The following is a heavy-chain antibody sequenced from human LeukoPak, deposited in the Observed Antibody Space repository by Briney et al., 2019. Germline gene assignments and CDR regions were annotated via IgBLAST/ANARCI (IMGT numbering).Heavy chain of an antibody. J-gene: IGHJ4*02. D-gene: IGHD1-7*01. V-gene: IGHV5-51*01. Sequence: GESLKISCKGSGYSFTNYWIGWVRQMPGKGLEWMGIIYPGDSNTTYSPSFQGQVTISADKSIGTAYLQWSSLKASDTAIYYCARRSGITGTTDFWGQGTLVTVSS. CDR2: IYPGDSNT. CDR3: ARRSGITGTTDF. CDR1: GYSFTNYW.